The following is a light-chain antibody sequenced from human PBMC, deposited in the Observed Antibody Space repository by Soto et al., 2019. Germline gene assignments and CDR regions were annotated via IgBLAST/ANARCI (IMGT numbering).Light chain of an antibody. CDR2: DAS. J-gene: IGKJ2*01. CDR1: QSVSSY. V-gene: IGKV3-11*01. Sequence: EIVLTQSPATLSLSPGERATLSCRASQSVSSYLAWYQQKPGQAPRLLIYDASNRATGIPARFSGSGSGTDLTLTISSLEPDDFAVYYCQQRSNWPPYTFGQGTKLEIK. CDR3: QQRSNWPPYT.